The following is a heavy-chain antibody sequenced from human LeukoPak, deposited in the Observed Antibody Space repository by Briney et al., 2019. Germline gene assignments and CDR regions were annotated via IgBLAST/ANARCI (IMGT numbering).Heavy chain of an antibody. CDR2: ISSSGSTI. CDR3: ARDLPMVRGGRGNHYYYGMDV. V-gene: IGHV3-11*01. D-gene: IGHD3-10*01. J-gene: IGHJ6*02. Sequence: GGSLRLSCAASGFTFSDYYMSWIRQAPGKGLEWVSYISSSGSTIYYADSVKGRFTISRDNAKNSLYLQMNSLRAEDTAVYYCARDLPMVRGGRGNHYYYGMDVWGQGTTVTVSS. CDR1: GFTFSDYY.